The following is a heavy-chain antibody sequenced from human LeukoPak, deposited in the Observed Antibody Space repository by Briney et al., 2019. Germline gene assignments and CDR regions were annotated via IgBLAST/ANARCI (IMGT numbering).Heavy chain of an antibody. CDR2: ISSSSSYI. V-gene: IGHV3-21*01. Sequence: GGSLRLSCAASGFTFSSYAMSWVRQAPGKGLEWVPSISSSSSYIYYADSVKGRFTISRDNAKNSLYLQMNSLRAEDTAVYYCAREAGVAENDYWGQGTLVTVSS. CDR1: GFTFSSYA. J-gene: IGHJ4*02. D-gene: IGHD3-3*01. CDR3: AREAGVAENDY.